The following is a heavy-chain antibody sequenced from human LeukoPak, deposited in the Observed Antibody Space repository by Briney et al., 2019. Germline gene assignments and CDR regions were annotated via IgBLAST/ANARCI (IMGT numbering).Heavy chain of an antibody. Sequence: GGSLRLSCAASGFTFSNAWMSWIRQAPGKGLEWVGRIKSKTDGGTTDYAAPVKGRFTISRDDSKNTLYLQMNSLKTEDTAVYYCTTHYGSGSVDAFDIWGQGTMVTVSS. CDR3: TTHYGSGSVDAFDI. CDR2: IKSKTDGGTT. D-gene: IGHD3-10*01. J-gene: IGHJ3*02. V-gene: IGHV3-15*01. CDR1: GFTFSNAW.